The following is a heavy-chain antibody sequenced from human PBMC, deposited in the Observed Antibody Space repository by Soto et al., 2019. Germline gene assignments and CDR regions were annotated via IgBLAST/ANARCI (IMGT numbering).Heavy chain of an antibody. CDR3: ARDPLLVGGNGWFDP. J-gene: IGHJ5*02. CDR2: ISYDGSNK. V-gene: IGHV3-30-3*01. Sequence: GGSLRLSCAASGFTFSSYAMHWVRQAPGKGLEWVAVISYDGSNKYYADSVKGRFTISRDNSKNTLYLQMNSLRAEDTAVYYCARDPLLVGGNGWFDPWGQGTLVTVSS. CDR1: GFTFSSYA. D-gene: IGHD2-15*01.